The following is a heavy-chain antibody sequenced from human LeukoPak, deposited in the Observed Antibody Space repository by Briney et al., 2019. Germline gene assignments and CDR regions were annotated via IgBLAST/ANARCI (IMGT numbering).Heavy chain of an antibody. CDR3: ARQRCSGGSCYRVDQLYYMDV. V-gene: IGHV4-4*09. CDR2: IYSSVST. Sequence: SETLSLTCTVSGDSINDHYWIWIRQPPGEGREEIAYIYSSVSTNYNPALKRRVTISLDTSKSQFSLKMTSVTAADAGVYYCARQRCSGGSCYRVDQLYYMDVWGKGTTVTVSS. D-gene: IGHD2-15*01. CDR1: GDSINDHY. J-gene: IGHJ6*03.